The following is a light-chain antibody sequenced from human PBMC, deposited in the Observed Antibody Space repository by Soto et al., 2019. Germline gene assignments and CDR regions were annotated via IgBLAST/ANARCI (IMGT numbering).Light chain of an antibody. CDR2: GAS. V-gene: IGKV3-15*01. J-gene: IGKJ2*01. CDR1: QSLSPF. CDR3: QSYNDWPFA. Sequence: EIVLTQSPGTLSVSPGERVTLSCRASQSLSPFLAWYQQKPGQAPRLLIYGASTKATGIPARFSGSGSATDFTLTISSLQSEDSAVYYCQSYNDWPFAFGQGTKLEI.